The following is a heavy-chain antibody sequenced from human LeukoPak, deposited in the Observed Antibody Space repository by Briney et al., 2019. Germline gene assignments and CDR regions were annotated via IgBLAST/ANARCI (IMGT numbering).Heavy chain of an antibody. CDR2: IYANGGT. J-gene: IGHJ1*01. CDR1: GGSISGYY. Sequence: KPSETLSLTCTVSGGSISGYYWNWIRQSPGKGLEWIWRIYANGGTNYNPSLRSRVSMSVDTSKNQFSLKLTSVTAADTAIYYCARDFTRNSYAVAEFFHPWGQGTLVSVSS. V-gene: IGHV4-4*07. D-gene: IGHD5-18*01. CDR3: ARDFTRNSYAVAEFFHP.